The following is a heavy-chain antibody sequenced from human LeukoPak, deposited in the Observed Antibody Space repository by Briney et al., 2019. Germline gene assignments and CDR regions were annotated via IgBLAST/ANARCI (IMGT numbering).Heavy chain of an antibody. CDR2: LNWNAAST. J-gene: IGHJ4*02. V-gene: IGHV3-20*04. D-gene: IGHD2-2*01. CDR3: AHGAMYQLDY. Sequence: GGSLRLSCSTSGFKFDDFGMHWIRQIPGKGLEWVSGLNWNAASTDYADSVKDRCTISGDNSRNTLFLQMNSLRAEDTAVYYCAHGAMYQLDYWGQGTLVTVSS. CDR1: GFKFDDFG.